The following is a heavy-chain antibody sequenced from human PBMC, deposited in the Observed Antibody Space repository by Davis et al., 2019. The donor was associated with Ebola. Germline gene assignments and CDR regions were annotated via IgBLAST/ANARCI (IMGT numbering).Heavy chain of an antibody. J-gene: IGHJ5*02. CDR3: AKDQYSGTYYDWFDP. V-gene: IGHV3-23*01. CDR1: GFTFSSYA. Sequence: GGSLRLSCAASGFTFSSYAMSWVRQAPGKGLEWVSAISGSGSSTYYADSVKGRFTISRDNSKNTLYLQMNSLRAEDTAVYYCAKDQYSGTYYDWFDPWGQGTLVTVSS. D-gene: IGHD1-26*01. CDR2: ISGSGSST.